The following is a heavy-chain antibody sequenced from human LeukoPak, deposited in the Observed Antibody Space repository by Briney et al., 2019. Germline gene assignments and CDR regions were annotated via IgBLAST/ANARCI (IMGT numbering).Heavy chain of an antibody. D-gene: IGHD4-11*01. CDR1: GLTISSYS. CDR2: ISSSSSTI. CDR3: ARVVDHDYSDYYLDY. Sequence: GGSLRLSCAASGLTISSYSMNWVRQAPGKGLQWVSYISSSSSTIYYADSVKGRFTISRDNSKNTLYLQMNSLRAEDTAVYYCARVVDHDYSDYYLDYWGQGTLVTVSS. V-gene: IGHV3-48*01. J-gene: IGHJ4*02.